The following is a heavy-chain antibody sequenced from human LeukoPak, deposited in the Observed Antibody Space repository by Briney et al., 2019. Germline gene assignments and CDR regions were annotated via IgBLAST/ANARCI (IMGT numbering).Heavy chain of an antibody. CDR1: GGSISSGDYY. D-gene: IGHD1-26*01. CDR2: IYYSGST. J-gene: IGHJ3*02. Sequence: SQTLSLTCTVSGGSISSGDYYWSWIRQPPGKGLEWIGYIYYSGSTNYNPSLKSRVTMSVDTSKNQFSLKLSSVTAADTAVYYCARDLVGATPQADAFDIWGQGTMVTVSS. CDR3: ARDLVGATPQADAFDI. V-gene: IGHV4-30-4*01.